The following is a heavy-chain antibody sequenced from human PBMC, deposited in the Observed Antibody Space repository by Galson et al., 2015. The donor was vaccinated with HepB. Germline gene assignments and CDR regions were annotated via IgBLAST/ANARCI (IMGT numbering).Heavy chain of an antibody. CDR3: AKDIRPGTYRTFHI. D-gene: IGHD1-1*01. Sequence: SLRLSCAASGFTFDDYTMHWVRQGPGKGLEWVSLISWNGGTIYLANSVKGRFTISRDNSKNSLFLQMNSLRTEDTALYYCAKDIRPGTYRTFHIWGQGTMVTVSS. J-gene: IGHJ3*02. CDR2: ISWNGGTI. CDR1: GFTFDDYT. V-gene: IGHV3-43*01.